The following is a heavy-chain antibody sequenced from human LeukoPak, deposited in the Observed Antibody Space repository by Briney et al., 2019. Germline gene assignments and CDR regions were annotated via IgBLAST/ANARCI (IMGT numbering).Heavy chain of an antibody. CDR1: GFTFSSYG. V-gene: IGHV3-30*03. Sequence: GGSLRLSCAASGFTFSSYGMHWVRQAPSKGLEWVAVISYDGSNKYYADSVKGRFTISRDNSKNTLYLQMNSLRAEDTAVYYCARVSSHWYFDYWGQGTLVTVSS. D-gene: IGHD3-16*02. J-gene: IGHJ4*02. CDR2: ISYDGSNK. CDR3: ARVSSHWYFDY.